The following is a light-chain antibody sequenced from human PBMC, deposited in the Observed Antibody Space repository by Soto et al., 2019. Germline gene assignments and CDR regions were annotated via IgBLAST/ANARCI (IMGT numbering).Light chain of an antibody. V-gene: IGLV2-23*01. CDR2: EGS. CDR3: CSYAGSSTWV. Sequence: QSALTQPASVSGSPGPSITISCTGTSSDVGSYNLVSWYQHHPGKAPKLMIYEGSKWPSGVSNRFSGSKSGNTASLTISGLQAEDEADYYCCSYAGSSTWVFGGGTKLTVL. J-gene: IGLJ3*02. CDR1: SSDVGSYNL.